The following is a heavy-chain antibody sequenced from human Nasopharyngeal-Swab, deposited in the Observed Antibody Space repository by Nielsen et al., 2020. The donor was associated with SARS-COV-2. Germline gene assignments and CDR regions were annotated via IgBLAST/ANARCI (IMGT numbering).Heavy chain of an antibody. Sequence: PGKGLEWVSGISWNSGSIGYADSVKGRFTISRDNAKNSLYLQMNSLRAEDTALYHCATLGGYYGSGSYYNDVNYYYYGMDVWGQGTTVTVSS. CDR2: ISWNSGSI. V-gene: IGHV3-9*01. D-gene: IGHD3-10*01. CDR3: ATLGGYYGSGSYYNDVNYYYYGMDV. J-gene: IGHJ6*02.